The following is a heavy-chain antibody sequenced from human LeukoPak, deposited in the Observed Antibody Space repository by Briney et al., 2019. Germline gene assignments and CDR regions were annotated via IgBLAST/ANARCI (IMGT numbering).Heavy chain of an antibody. CDR2: INPNSGGT. CDR3: ARSGDSSSWYAYYCYMDV. CDR1: GYTFTCCY. V-gene: IGHV1-2*02. J-gene: IGHJ6*03. Sequence: SVTVSCKSSGYTFTCCYMHWVRHAPGQGLEWMGWINPNSGGTNYANKFQGRVTMTRDTSISTAYMDLSRLRSDDTAVYYCARSGDSSSWYAYYCYMDVWGKGTTVTVSS. D-gene: IGHD6-13*01.